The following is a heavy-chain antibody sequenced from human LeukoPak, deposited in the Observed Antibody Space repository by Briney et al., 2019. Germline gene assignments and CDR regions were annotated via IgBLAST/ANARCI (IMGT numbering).Heavy chain of an antibody. Sequence: GGSLRLSCGASGFTSRTYWMSWVRQAPGKGLEWVANLKEDGSEEVYVDSVKGRFTISRDNAENSVFLQMNSLRVEDTAVYFCARDPYSGGYGAFDIWGQGTMVTVS. D-gene: IGHD1-26*01. CDR2: LKEDGSEE. CDR1: GFTSRTYW. J-gene: IGHJ3*02. CDR3: ARDPYSGGYGAFDI. V-gene: IGHV3-7*05.